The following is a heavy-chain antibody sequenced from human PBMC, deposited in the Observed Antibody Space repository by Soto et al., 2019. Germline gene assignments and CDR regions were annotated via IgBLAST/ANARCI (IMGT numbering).Heavy chain of an antibody. J-gene: IGHJ4*02. D-gene: IGHD1-26*01. V-gene: IGHV3-72*01. Sequence: GGSLRLSCAASGFTLSDHYMDWVRQAPGKGLEWVGRSRNKVNSYTTEYAASVKGRFTISRDDSENSLYLQMNSLKTEDTAIYYCARNFYSGTYYFDYWGQGSLVTVSS. CDR2: SRNKVNSYTT. CDR1: GFTLSDHY. CDR3: ARNFYSGTYYFDY.